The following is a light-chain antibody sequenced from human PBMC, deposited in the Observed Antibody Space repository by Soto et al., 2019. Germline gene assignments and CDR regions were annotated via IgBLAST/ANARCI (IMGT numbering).Light chain of an antibody. V-gene: IGKV3-20*01. Sequence: IVVPQSPGTLSLSPGERATLSCRASQSVNGNCSIWYQQKPGQAPRLLIYGASSRATGIPDRFSGSGSGTDFTLTISRLEPEDFAVYYWQQYGSSFWYTFGQGTNLEIK. CDR3: QQYGSSFWYT. CDR2: GAS. CDR1: QSVNGNC. J-gene: IGKJ2*01.